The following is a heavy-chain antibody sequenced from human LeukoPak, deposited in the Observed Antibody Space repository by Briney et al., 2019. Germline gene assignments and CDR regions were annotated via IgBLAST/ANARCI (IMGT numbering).Heavy chain of an antibody. J-gene: IGHJ6*02. V-gene: IGHV1-69*04. CDR1: GGTFSSFA. D-gene: IGHD3-10*02. CDR2: IIPFFGIV. Sequence: LVKVCCYAFGGTFSSFAIMWLRQAPGQGLEWLGRIIPFFGIVKYAQKFQGRVTFTAAKSTSTAYMEMSSMRSEGTAVYYCARALVRGVMFYYYYGMDVWGQGTTVTVSS. CDR3: ARALVRGVMFYYYYGMDV.